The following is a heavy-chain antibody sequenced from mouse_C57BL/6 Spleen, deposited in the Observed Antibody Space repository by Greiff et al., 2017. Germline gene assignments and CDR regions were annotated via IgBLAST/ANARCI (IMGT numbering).Heavy chain of an antibody. Sequence: QVQLQQPGAELVKPGASVKMSCKASGYTFTSYWITWVKQRPGQGLEWIGDIYPGSGSTNYNEKFKSKATLTVDTSSSTAYMQRSRRTTEDAAVYYCARWGGYYGSSWDYFDYWGQGTTLTVSS. CDR1: GYTFTSYW. CDR3: ARWGGYYGSSWDYFDY. J-gene: IGHJ2*01. V-gene: IGHV1-55*01. D-gene: IGHD1-1*01. CDR2: IYPGSGST.